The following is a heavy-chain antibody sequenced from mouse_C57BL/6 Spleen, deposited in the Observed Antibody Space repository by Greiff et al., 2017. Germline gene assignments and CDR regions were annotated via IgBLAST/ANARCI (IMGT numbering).Heavy chain of an antibody. CDR3: ARQGVENAMDY. Sequence: DVQLVESGGGLVQPGGSLKLSCAASGFTFSDYYMSWVRQTPEKRLEWVAYISNGGGCTYYPDTVKGRFTISRDNAKNTLYLQMSRLKSEDTAMYYCARQGVENAMDYWGQGTSVTVSS. V-gene: IGHV5-12*01. CDR2: ISNGGGCT. CDR1: GFTFSDYY. J-gene: IGHJ4*01.